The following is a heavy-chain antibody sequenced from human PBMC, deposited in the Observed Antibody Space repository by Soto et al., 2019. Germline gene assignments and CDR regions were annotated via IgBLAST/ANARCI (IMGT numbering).Heavy chain of an antibody. Sequence: GGSLRLSCAASGFTFSNYAMHWVRQAPGKGLEWVAVISNDGSNRYYEDSVKGRFTSSRDNSKNTLYLQMDSLRAEDTAVYYCAKDALGNFDYWGQGTLVTVSS. CDR2: ISNDGSNR. D-gene: IGHD7-27*01. J-gene: IGHJ4*02. CDR1: GFTFSNYA. V-gene: IGHV3-30-3*01. CDR3: AKDALGNFDY.